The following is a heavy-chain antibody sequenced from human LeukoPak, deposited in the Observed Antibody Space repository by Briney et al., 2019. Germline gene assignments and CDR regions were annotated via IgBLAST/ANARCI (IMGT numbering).Heavy chain of an antibody. CDR3: ARYGITIVRGGKYYFDS. J-gene: IGHJ4*02. CDR2: IHYSGST. D-gene: IGHD3-10*01. V-gene: IGHV4-59*08. Sequence: SETLSLTCTVSGGSISGYFWSWIRQPPGKGLEWIGYIHYSGSTNYNPSLNSRVTIPVDTSKNQFSLRLSSVTAADTAVYYCARYGITIVRGGKYYFDSWGQGTLVTVSS. CDR1: GGSISGYF.